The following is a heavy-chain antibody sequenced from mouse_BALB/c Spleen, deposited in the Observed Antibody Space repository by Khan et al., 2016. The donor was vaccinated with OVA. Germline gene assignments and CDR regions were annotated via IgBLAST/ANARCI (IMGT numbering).Heavy chain of an antibody. V-gene: IGHV1-80*01. CDR3: ARSEYDYFAY. CDR2: IYPGDGNS. D-gene: IGHD2-14*01. J-gene: IGHJ3*01. Sequence: QVQLKQSGAELVRPGSSVKFSCKASGYGFSNYFINWVKQGPGQGLEWIGQIYPGDGNSNYNGKFKDKATLTVDKSSSTAYMQLSSLTSEDAAVYFCARSEYDYFAYWGQGTLVTVSA. CDR1: GYGFSNYF.